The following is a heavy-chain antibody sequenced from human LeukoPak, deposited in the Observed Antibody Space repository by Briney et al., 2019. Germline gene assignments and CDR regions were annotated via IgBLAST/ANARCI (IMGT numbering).Heavy chain of an antibody. J-gene: IGHJ4*02. CDR1: GYTFINYY. D-gene: IGHD1-14*01. Sequence: PSVKLSCKASGYTFINYYMHWVRQAPGQGLEWMGIIFPSSGSATYSQKLQGRITMTSDASTSTVYMEVSSLTSEDTAVYYCAREYNGGYFDYWGQGTLVTVSS. V-gene: IGHV1-46*04. CDR3: AREYNGGYFDY. CDR2: IFPSSGSA.